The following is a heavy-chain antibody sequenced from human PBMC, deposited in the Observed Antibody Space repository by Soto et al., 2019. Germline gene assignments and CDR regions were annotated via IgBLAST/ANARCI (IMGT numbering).Heavy chain of an antibody. Sequence: RSLRRSCLTSLFTGSRYAMSRVRQALGRGLAWVSGMTAGGGSTYYAGSVRRRFTISIDNSKNTRYMQMNSLRGEDTALYDCARAPSGVGVTGPFYYWGQVTLGSVSS. V-gene: IGHV3-23*01. D-gene: IGHD1-26*01. CDR3: ARAPSGVGVTGPFYY. CDR1: LFTGSRYA. J-gene: IGHJ4*02. CDR2: MTAGGGST.